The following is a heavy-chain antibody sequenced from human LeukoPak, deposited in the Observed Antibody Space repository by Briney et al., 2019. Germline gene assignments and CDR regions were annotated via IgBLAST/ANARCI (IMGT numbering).Heavy chain of an antibody. CDR1: GGSISSYY. V-gene: IGHV4-59*01. D-gene: IGHD5-18*01. Sequence: SETLSLTCTVSGGSISSYYWSWIRQPPGKGLEWLGYIYYSGSTNYNPSLKSRVTISVDTSKNQFSLKLSSVTAADTAVYYCARVKRLDTAMDPYWYFDLWGRGTLVTVSS. CDR2: IYYSGST. J-gene: IGHJ2*01. CDR3: ARVKRLDTAMDPYWYFDL.